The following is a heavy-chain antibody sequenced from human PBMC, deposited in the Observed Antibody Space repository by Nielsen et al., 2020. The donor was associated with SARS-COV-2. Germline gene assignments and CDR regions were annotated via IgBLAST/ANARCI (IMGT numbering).Heavy chain of an antibody. CDR3: ARGGYAYGDLPDY. V-gene: IGHV3-7*03. CDR1: GFTFSTSW. D-gene: IGHD4-17*01. Sequence: GESLKISCAASGFTFSTSWMTWVRQAPGKGLEWVAAIKADGSKIFYVDSVKGRLTLSRDNAKNLVYLQMDSLRAEDTAVYYCARGGYAYGDLPDYWGQGTLVTVSS. CDR2: IKADGSKI. J-gene: IGHJ4*02.